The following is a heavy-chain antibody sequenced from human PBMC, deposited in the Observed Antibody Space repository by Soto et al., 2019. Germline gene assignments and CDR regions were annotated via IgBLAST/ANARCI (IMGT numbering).Heavy chain of an antibody. D-gene: IGHD1-26*01. CDR3: ARDRSYYYYFDY. Sequence: GGSLRLSCAASGFTFSSYAMHWVRQAPGKGLEWVAVISYDGSNKYYADSVKGRFTISRDNSKNTLYLQMNSLRAEDTAVYYCARDRSYYYYFDYWGQGTLVTVSS. CDR1: GFTFSSYA. J-gene: IGHJ4*02. CDR2: ISYDGSNK. V-gene: IGHV3-30-3*01.